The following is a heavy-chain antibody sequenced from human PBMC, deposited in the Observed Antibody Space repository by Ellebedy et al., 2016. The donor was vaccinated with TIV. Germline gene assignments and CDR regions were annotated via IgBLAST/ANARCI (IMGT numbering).Heavy chain of an antibody. Sequence: GGSLRLXXAASGFTFSRYSMNWVRQAPGKGLEWVSYISSSSSTIYYADPVKGRFTISRDKAKNSLYLQMNSLRAEDTAVYYCAAAAGAGDDAFDIWGQGTMVTVSS. CDR2: ISSSSSTI. D-gene: IGHD6-13*01. V-gene: IGHV3-48*01. CDR1: GFTFSRYS. CDR3: AAAAGAGDDAFDI. J-gene: IGHJ3*02.